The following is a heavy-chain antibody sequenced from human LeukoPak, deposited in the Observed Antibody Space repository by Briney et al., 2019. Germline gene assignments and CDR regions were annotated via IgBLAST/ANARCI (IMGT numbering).Heavy chain of an antibody. CDR1: GFTFSDYY. CDR3: ARDRGGAASDTFDI. V-gene: IGHV3-11*01. D-gene: IGHD2-15*01. Sequence: PGGSLRLSCAASGFTFSDYYMSWIRQAPGKGLEWLSYISSSGSTKYYADSVKGRFTISRDNAKNSLDLQMNSLRAEDTAVYYCARDRGGAASDTFDIWGQGRMVTVSS. CDR2: ISSSGSTK. J-gene: IGHJ3*02.